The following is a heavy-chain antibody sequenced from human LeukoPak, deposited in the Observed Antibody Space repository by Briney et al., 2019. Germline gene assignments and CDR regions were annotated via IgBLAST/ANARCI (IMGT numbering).Heavy chain of an antibody. J-gene: IGHJ6*03. CDR2: ISGSGVRT. Sequence: PGGSLRLSCVASGFTFSSYAMTWVRQAPGKGLEWVSGISGSGVRTFNADSVDGRFTIARDNSKNTLYLQMNSLRVEDTAEYYFAKDRCGSECYYYMDVWGRGTTVTVS. D-gene: IGHD2-21*01. CDR3: AKDRCGSECYYYMDV. CDR1: GFTFSSYA. V-gene: IGHV3-23*01.